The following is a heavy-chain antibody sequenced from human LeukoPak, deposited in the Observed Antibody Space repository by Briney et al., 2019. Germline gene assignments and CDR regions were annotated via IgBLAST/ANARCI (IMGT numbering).Heavy chain of an antibody. CDR1: GYTFTSYD. CDR3: ARAWPMRKSLVLGLY. D-gene: IGHD6-13*01. CDR2: MNPNSGNT. J-gene: IGHJ4*02. Sequence: ASVKVSCKASGYTFTSYDINWVRQAPGQGLEWMGWMNPNSGNTGYAQKFQGRVAMTRNTSISTAYMELSSLRSEDTAVYYCARAWPMRKSLVLGLYWGQGTLVTVSS. V-gene: IGHV1-8*01.